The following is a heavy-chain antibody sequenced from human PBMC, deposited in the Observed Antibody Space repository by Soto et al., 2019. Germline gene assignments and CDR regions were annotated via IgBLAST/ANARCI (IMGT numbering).Heavy chain of an antibody. J-gene: IGHJ4*02. D-gene: IGHD5-12*01. Sequence: SETLSLTCTVSGGSISSSSYYWGWIRQPPGKGLEWIGSIYYSGSTYYNPSLKSRVTISVDTSKNQFSLKLSSVTAADTAVYYCARARRDGYNPPNTFDYWGQGTLVTVSS. V-gene: IGHV4-39*07. CDR3: ARARRDGYNPPNTFDY. CDR1: GGSISSSSYY. CDR2: IYYSGST.